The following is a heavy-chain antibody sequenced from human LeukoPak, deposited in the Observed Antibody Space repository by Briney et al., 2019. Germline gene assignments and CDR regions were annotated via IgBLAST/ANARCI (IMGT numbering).Heavy chain of an antibody. Sequence: SGTLSLTCAVSGGSISSSNWWSWVRQPPGKGLEWIGEIYHSGSTNYNPSLKSRVTISVDKSKNQFSLKRSSVTAADTGVYYCAREGVLLWFGELFRTAFDIWGQGTMVTVSS. CDR1: GGSISSSNW. CDR2: IYHSGST. J-gene: IGHJ3*02. CDR3: AREGVLLWFGELFRTAFDI. D-gene: IGHD3-10*01. V-gene: IGHV4-4*02.